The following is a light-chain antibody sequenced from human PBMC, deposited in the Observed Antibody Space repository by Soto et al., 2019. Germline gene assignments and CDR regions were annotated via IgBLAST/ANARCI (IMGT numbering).Light chain of an antibody. V-gene: IGKV3-20*01. J-gene: IGKJ1*01. CDR1: QSISRSY. CDR3: QQYTGSLTWT. CDR2: GAS. Sequence: EIVLTQSPATLSLAPGERVTLSCRTSQSISRSYIAWYQQKPGQAPRLLIYGASTRATGIPDRFSGSGSGTDFTLTISRLEPEDFAVYYCQQYTGSLTWTFGQGTKVDI.